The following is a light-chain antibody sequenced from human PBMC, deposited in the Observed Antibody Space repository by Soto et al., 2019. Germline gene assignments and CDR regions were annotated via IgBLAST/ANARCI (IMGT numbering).Light chain of an antibody. CDR2: GAS. CDR1: QSISSN. CDR3: QQYNNWPT. J-gene: IGKJ1*01. V-gene: IGKV3-15*01. Sequence: EIVMTPSPATLSVSPGERATLSCWASQSISSNLAWYQQTAGQAPRLLIYGASTRATGIPARFSGSASGTEFTLTINSLQSEDFAVCFCQQYNNWPTFGQGTKVDI.